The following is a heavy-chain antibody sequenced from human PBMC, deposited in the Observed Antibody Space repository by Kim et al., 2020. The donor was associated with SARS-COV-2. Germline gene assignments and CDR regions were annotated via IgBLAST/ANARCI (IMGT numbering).Heavy chain of an antibody. CDR3: AGTSRIRGATDWFDP. CDR1: GFTFSNYW. J-gene: IGHJ5*02. CDR2: IKEDGSDK. V-gene: IGHV3-7*03. Sequence: GGSLRLSCVAFGFTFSNYWMSWVRQAPGKGLEWVANIKEDGSDKYYVDSVKGRFTISRDNAKNSLYLQMNSLGAEDTGGYYCAGTSRIRGATDWFDPWGQGTLVTLSS. D-gene: IGHD3-10*01.